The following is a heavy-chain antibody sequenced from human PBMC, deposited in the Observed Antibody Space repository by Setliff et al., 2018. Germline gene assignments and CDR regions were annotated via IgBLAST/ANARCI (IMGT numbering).Heavy chain of an antibody. V-gene: IGHV4-39*07. CDR3: ARGVGTAAGTYFDY. CDR2: VYHSGGT. D-gene: IGHD6-13*01. Sequence: SETLSLTCTVSGGSISSGSDYWAWIRQPPGKGLEWLGTVYHSGGTYYNPSLKSRVSISIDTSKNQFSLKLSSVTAADTAVYYCARGVGTAAGTYFDYWGQGTLVTVSS. CDR1: GGSISSGSDY. J-gene: IGHJ4*02.